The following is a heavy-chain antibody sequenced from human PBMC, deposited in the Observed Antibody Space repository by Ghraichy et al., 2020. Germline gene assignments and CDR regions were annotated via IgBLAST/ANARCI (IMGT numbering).Heavy chain of an antibody. Sequence: ASVKVSCKASGYTFTGYYMHWVRQAPGQGLEWMGWINPNSGGTNYAQKFQGRVTMTRDTSISTAYMELSRLRSDVTAVYYCARYSIRGSGSYPFDYWGQGTLVTVSS. CDR1: GYTFTGYY. CDR3: ARYSIRGSGSYPFDY. V-gene: IGHV1-2*02. D-gene: IGHD3-10*01. CDR2: INPNSGGT. J-gene: IGHJ4*02.